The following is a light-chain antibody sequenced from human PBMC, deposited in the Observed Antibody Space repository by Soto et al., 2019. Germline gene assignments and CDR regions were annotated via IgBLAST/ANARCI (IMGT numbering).Light chain of an antibody. J-gene: IGLJ1*01. CDR1: SSDVGGYNY. CDR3: SSYTKSNTYL. CDR2: DVS. Sequence: QSALTQPASVSGSPGQSITISCTGTSSDVGGYNYVSWYQQFPGKAPKLMIYDVSNRPSGVSNRFSGSKSGNTASLTVSGLQAEDEADYYCSSYTKSNTYLFGTGTKVTVL. V-gene: IGLV2-14*01.